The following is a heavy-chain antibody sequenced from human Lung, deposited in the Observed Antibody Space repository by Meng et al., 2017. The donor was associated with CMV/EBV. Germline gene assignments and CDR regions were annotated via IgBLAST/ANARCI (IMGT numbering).Heavy chain of an antibody. CDR1: GVSMSRSNL. CDR2: IYHSGST. CDR3: ASFPPPGKQWLVTDY. D-gene: IGHD6-19*01. V-gene: IGHV4-4*02. J-gene: IGHJ4*02. Sequence: VQLTESGPGLGKPSGALSLTCSVSGVSMSRSNLWSWVRQPPGKGLEWIGEIYHSGSTNYNPSLKSRVTISVDKSKNQFSLKLSSVTAADTAVYYCASFPPPGKQWLVTDYWGQGTLVTVSS.